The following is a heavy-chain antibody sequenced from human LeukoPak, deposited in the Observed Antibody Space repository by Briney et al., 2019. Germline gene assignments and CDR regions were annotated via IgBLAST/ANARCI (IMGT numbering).Heavy chain of an antibody. CDR2: INPKSGGT. CDR3: ARGPSHGAFDL. J-gene: IGHJ3*01. Sequence: ASVKVSCKTSGYTFSDYFLHWLRQAPGQGLEWMGWINPKSGGTGYAQIFQGRVTMTRDTPISTVYMELSWLKSDDTAVYYCARGPSHGAFDLWGQGTMVTVSS. V-gene: IGHV1-2*02. CDR1: GYTFSDYF.